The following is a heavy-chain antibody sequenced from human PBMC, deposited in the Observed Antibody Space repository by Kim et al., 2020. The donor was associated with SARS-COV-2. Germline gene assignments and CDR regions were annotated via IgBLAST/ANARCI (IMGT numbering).Heavy chain of an antibody. J-gene: IGHJ1*01. CDR2: IDEDGRIT. V-gene: IGHV3-74*01. D-gene: IGHD1-26*01. CDR3: SIDLAGYGSR. CDR1: GFTFRSFW. Sequence: GGSLRLSCAASGFTFRSFWMHWVRQVPGQGLVWVSRIDEDGRITDYADSVKGRFTISRDNAKNSLYLQMNNPRPDDTAVFYCSIDLAGYGSRWGQDTLGT.